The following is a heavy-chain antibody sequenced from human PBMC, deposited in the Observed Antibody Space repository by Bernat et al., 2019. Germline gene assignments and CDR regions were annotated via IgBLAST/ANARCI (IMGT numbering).Heavy chain of an antibody. CDR2: ISSISSYT. CDR3: ARGTSTSAPYMDV. V-gene: IGHV3-11*05. Sequence: QVQLVESGGGLVKPGGSLRLSCAASGFTFSDYYMSWIRQAPGKGLDWVSYISSISSYTNYADSVKGRFTISRDKSKNSLYLQMNSLRAEDMGVYYCARGTSTSAPYMDVWGKGTTVTVSS. J-gene: IGHJ6*03. CDR1: GFTFSDYY.